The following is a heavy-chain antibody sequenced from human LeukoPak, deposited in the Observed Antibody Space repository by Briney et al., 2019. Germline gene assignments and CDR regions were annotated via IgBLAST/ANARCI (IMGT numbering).Heavy chain of an antibody. J-gene: IGHJ4*02. CDR3: AKEGRPASGSYYGGYFDY. CDR2: IDHSGTRT. V-gene: IGHV3-23*01. CDR1: GFTFTNYA. Sequence: GGSLRVSCAASGFTFTNYAMSWVRQAPGKGLEWVSAIDHSGTRTFHADSVKGRFTISRDNFKDTLCLQMSSLRAEDTAVYYCAKEGRPASGSYYGGYFDYWGQGILVTVSS. D-gene: IGHD3-10*01.